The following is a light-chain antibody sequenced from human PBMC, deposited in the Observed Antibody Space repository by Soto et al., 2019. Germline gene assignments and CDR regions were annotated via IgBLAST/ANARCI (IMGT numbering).Light chain of an antibody. CDR3: QRYNRWPLS. CDR2: GVS. Sequence: EMVMTQSPATLSVSPGERATLSCRASQSVSTNLAWYQQKPGQAPRLLIYGVSTRATGIPARFSGSGSGTEFTLTISSLQSEDFAVYYCQRYNRWPLSFGGGTKVDIK. J-gene: IGKJ4*01. CDR1: QSVSTN. V-gene: IGKV3-15*01.